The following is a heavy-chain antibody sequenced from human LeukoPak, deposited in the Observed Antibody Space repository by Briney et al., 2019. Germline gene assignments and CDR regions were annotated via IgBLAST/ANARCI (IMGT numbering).Heavy chain of an antibody. V-gene: IGHV1-69*04. J-gene: IGHJ4*02. CDR1: GGTFSSYA. CDR2: IIPILGIA. CDR3: ASPAYCGGDCYSVGYFDY. Sequence: ASVKVSCKASGGTFSSYAISWLRQAPGQGLEWMGRIIPILGIANYAQKFQGRVTITADKSTSTAYMELSSLRSEDTAVYYCASPAYCGGDCYSVGYFDYWGQGTLVTVSS. D-gene: IGHD2-21*02.